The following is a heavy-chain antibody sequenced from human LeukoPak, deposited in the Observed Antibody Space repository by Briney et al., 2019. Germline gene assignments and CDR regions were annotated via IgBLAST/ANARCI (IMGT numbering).Heavy chain of an antibody. V-gene: IGHV3-48*04. Sequence: GGSLRLSCAASGFTFSSYSMNRVRQAPGKGLEWVSYISSSSSTIYYADSVKGRFTISRDNAKNSLYLQMNSLRVEDTAVYYCARHPPPKMPIVVVPAAPCQFDYWGQGTLVTVSS. CDR1: GFTFSSYS. D-gene: IGHD2-2*01. J-gene: IGHJ4*02. CDR3: ARHPPPKMPIVVVPAAPCQFDY. CDR2: ISSSSSTI.